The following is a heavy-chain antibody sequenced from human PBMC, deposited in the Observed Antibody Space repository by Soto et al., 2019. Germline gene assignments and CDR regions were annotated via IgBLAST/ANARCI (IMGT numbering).Heavy chain of an antibody. Sequence: ASVKVSCKASGYTFTSYDINWVRQATGQGLEWVGWMNPNSGNTGYAQKFQGRVTMTRSTSISTAYMELSSLRSEDTAVYYCASLDTYYDILTGAPDAFDIWGQGTMVTVSS. CDR2: MNPNSGNT. CDR3: ASLDTYYDILTGAPDAFDI. CDR1: GYTFTSYD. V-gene: IGHV1-8*01. D-gene: IGHD3-9*01. J-gene: IGHJ3*02.